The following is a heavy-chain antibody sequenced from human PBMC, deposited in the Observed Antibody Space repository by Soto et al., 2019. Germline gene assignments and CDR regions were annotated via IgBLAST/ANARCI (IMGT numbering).Heavy chain of an antibody. J-gene: IGHJ4*02. V-gene: IGHV3-33*05. CDR3: VRDGGDFDY. CDR2: ISYDGSKE. CDR1: GFILSNYA. D-gene: IGHD3-10*01. Sequence: GGSLRLSCAASGFILSNYAIHWVRQAPGKGLEWVAIISYDGSKEYYADSVKGRFTISRDDSKNMVYLQMNSLRGEDTAVYYCVRDGGDFDYWGQGTLVTVSS.